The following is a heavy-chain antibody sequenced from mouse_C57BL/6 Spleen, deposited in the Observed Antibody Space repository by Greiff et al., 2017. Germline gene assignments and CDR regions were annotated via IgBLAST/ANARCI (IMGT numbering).Heavy chain of an antibody. CDR2: INPGSGGT. CDR1: GYAFTNYL. J-gene: IGHJ4*01. V-gene: IGHV1-54*01. CDR3: ASGEGYYYGSSYDYALEY. D-gene: IGHD1-1*01. Sequence: QVQLQQSGAELVRPGTSVTVSCKASGYAFTNYLIEWVKQRPGQGLEWIGVINPGSGGTNYNEKFKGKATLTADKSSSTAYMQLRSLTSDDSAVFFLASGEGYYYGSSYDYALEYWGQGTSVTVSS.